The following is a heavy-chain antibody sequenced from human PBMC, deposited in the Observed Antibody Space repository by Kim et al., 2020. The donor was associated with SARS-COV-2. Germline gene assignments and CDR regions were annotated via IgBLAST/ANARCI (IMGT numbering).Heavy chain of an antibody. D-gene: IGHD2-15*01. CDR1: EFTFSALW. J-gene: IGHJ1*01. CDR2: ISPDGSGK. Sequence: GGSLRLSCAAYEFTFSALWMAWVRQAPGKALEWVANISPDGSGKSYGESVKGRFIISRVNARRSLYLEMNSLRGDDTAVYYCTRAIVRIVAFWGAGTLVT. CDR3: TRAIVRIVAF. V-gene: IGHV3-7*03.